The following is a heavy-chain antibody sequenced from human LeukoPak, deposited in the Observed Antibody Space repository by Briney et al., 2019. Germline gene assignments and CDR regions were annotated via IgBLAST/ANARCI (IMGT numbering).Heavy chain of an antibody. J-gene: IGHJ4*02. CDR1: GYTFTSYD. CDR3: ARFGGDDYYDSSGSDY. V-gene: IGHV1-3*01. CDR2: INAGNGNT. D-gene: IGHD3-22*01. Sequence: ASVKVSCKASGYTFTSYDINWVRQAPGQRLEWMGWINAGNGNTKYSQKFQGRVTITRDTSASTAYMELSSLRSEDTAVYYCARFGGDDYYDSSGSDYWGQGTLVTVSS.